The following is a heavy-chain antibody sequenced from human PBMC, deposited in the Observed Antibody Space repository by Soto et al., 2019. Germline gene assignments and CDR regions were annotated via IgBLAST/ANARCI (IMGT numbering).Heavy chain of an antibody. CDR1: GGSISTSSSY. CDR3: ATSGSRNDY. Sequence: SDTLSLTCAVSGGSISTSSSYSGWIRPPPGKGLEWIGSIYDGGGTSYIPSSQGRVSISVDTSKTQFSLKLRTVTAADTAVYYCATSGSRNDYWGQGTLVTVSS. D-gene: IGHD1-26*01. J-gene: IGHJ4*02. V-gene: IGHV4-39*01. CDR2: IYDGGGT.